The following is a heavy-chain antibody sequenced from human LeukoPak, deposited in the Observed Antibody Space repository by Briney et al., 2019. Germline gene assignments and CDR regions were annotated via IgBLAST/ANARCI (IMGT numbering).Heavy chain of an antibody. D-gene: IGHD3-16*01. J-gene: IGHJ4*02. CDR3: ARALSHCLDY. CDR2: IKHDGSEK. V-gene: IGHV3-7*01. CDR1: GFYFSGYS. Sequence: PGGSLRLSCGASGFYFSGYSMNWVRQAPGKGLEWVANIKHDGSEKYYVDSVKGRFSISRDNAKKSLYLQMNSLRAEDTAVYYCARALSHCLDYWGQGTLVTVSS.